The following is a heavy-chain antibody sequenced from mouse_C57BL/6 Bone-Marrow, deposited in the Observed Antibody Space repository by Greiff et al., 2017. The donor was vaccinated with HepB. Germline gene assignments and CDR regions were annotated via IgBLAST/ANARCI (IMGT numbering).Heavy chain of an antibody. D-gene: IGHD1-1*01. V-gene: IGHV10-1*01. J-gene: IGHJ1*03. CDR2: IRSKSNNYAT. CDR1: GFSFNTYA. Sequence: EVKLVESGGGLVQPKGSLKLSCAASGFSFNTYAMNWVRQAPGKGLEWVARIRSKSNNYATYYADSVKDRFTISRDDSESMLYLQMNNLKTEDTAMYYCVRHHGSSWYFDVWGTGTTVTVSS. CDR3: VRHHGSSWYFDV.